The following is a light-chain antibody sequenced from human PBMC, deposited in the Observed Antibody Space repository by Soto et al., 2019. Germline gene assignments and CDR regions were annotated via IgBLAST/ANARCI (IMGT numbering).Light chain of an antibody. V-gene: IGKV3-11*01. Sequence: EIVLTQSPATLALSPEERATLSCMASQSVSSYLLWYQQKPGQAPRLLIYDASDRASGTPARFSGSGSETDFTLTISSLEPEDFAVYYCQHRMNWPLTCGQGTRREIK. CDR1: QSVSSY. J-gene: IGKJ5*01. CDR3: QHRMNWPLT. CDR2: DAS.